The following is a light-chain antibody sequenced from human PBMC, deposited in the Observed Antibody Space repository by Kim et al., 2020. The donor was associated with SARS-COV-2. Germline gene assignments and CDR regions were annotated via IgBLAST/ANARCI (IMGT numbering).Light chain of an antibody. J-gene: IGLJ2*01. CDR2: KDV. CDR3: QSADTTGTSVL. CDR1: ALSNQY. V-gene: IGLV3-25*03. Sequence: SYELTQPPSVSLSPGQTARITCSGDALSNQYSYWYQQKPGQAPVLTIYKDVERPSGIPERFSGSTSGTTVTLTIIAVQAEDEADYYCQSADTTGTSVLFGEGTRLTV.